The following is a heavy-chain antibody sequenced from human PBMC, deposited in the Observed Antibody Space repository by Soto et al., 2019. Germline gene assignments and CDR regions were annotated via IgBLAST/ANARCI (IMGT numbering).Heavy chain of an antibody. V-gene: IGHV4-61*01. J-gene: IGHJ1*01. CDR3: ARVGYCSGGSCYTHPPAEYFQH. D-gene: IGHD2-15*01. Sequence: PSETLSLTCTVSGGSVSSGSYYWSWIRQPPGKGLEWIGYIYYSGSTNYNPSLKSRVTISVDTSKNQFSLKLSSVTAADTAVYYCARVGYCSGGSCYTHPPAEYFQHWGQGTLVTVSS. CDR2: IYYSGST. CDR1: GGSVSSGSYY.